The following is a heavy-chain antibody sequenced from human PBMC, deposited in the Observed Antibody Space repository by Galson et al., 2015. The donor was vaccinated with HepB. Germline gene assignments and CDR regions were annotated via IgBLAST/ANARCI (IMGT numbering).Heavy chain of an antibody. J-gene: IGHJ4*02. V-gene: IGHV3-21*01. Sequence: SLRLSCAASGFTFSSYSMNWVRQAPGKGLEWVSSISSSSSYIYYADSVKGRFTISRDNAKNSLYLQMNSLRAEDTAVYYCARGGYSGYDEEGLDYWGQGTLVTVSS. CDR2: ISSSSSYI. CDR1: GFTFSSYS. CDR3: ARGGYSGYDEEGLDY. D-gene: IGHD5-12*01.